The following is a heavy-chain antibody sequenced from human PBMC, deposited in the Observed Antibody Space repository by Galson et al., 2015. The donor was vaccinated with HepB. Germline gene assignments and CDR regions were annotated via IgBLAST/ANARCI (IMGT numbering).Heavy chain of an antibody. CDR2: ISAYNGNT. CDR1: GYTFTSYG. J-gene: IGHJ6*02. D-gene: IGHD1-26*01. CDR3: ARDEVIQGGVGGEICYGMDV. Sequence: SGKVSCQASGYTFTSYGISWGRQAPGQGLEWMGWISAYNGNTNYAQKLQGRVTMATDTSTSTAYMELRSLRSDDAAVYYCARDEVIQGGVGGEICYGMDVWGQGTTVTVSS. V-gene: IGHV1-18*01.